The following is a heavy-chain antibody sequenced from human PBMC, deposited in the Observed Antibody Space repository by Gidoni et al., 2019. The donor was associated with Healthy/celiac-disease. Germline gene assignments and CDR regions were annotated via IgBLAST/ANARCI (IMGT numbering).Heavy chain of an antibody. CDR3: ARFSRLKRFDWYQGNY. J-gene: IGHJ4*02. Sequence: QVQLQQWGAGLLKPSETLSLTCAVYGGSFSGYYWSWIRQPPGKGLEWIGEINHSGSTNYNPSLKSRVTISVDTSKNQFSLKLSSVTAADTAVYYCARFSRLKRFDWYQGNYWGQGTLVTVSS. D-gene: IGHD3-9*01. CDR1: GGSFSGYY. V-gene: IGHV4-34*01. CDR2: INHSGST.